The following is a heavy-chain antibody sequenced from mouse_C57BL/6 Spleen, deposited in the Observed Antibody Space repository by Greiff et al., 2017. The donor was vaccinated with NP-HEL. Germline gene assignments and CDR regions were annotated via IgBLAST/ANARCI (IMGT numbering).Heavy chain of an antibody. CDR2: INPSTGGT. CDR3: ARAHYYGSSFYFDY. J-gene: IGHJ2*01. Sequence: EVQLQQSGPELVKPGASVKISCKASGYSFTGYYMNWVKQSPEKSLEWIGEINPSTGGTTYNQKFKAKATLTVDKSSSTAYMQLKSLTSEDSAVYYGARAHYYGSSFYFDYWGQGTTLTVSS. CDR1: GYSFTGYY. D-gene: IGHD1-1*01. V-gene: IGHV1-42*01.